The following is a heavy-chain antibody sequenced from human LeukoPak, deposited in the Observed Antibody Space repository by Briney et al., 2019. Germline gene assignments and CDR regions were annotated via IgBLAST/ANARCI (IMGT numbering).Heavy chain of an antibody. CDR1: GFTVSDSA. J-gene: IGHJ4*02. D-gene: IGHD3-10*01. Sequence: PGWSLRLSCAASGFTVSDSAMHWVRQASGKGLEWVGRIRSKANTYATAYAASVKGRFTISRDDSKNTAYLQMTSLKTEDTAVYYCTSLTMVRGLILYFDYWSQGTLVTVSS. CDR2: IRSKANTYAT. V-gene: IGHV3-73*01. CDR3: TSLTMVRGLILYFDY.